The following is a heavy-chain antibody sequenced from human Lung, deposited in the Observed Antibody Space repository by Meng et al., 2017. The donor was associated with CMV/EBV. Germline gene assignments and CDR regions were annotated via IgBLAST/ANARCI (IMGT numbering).Heavy chain of an antibody. CDR3: ASDPGGGSGSYSGYYYYYGMDV. Sequence: SVKVSXKASGGTFSSYAISWVRQAPGQGLEWMGGIIPIFGTANYAQKFQGRVTITTDESTSTAYMELSSLRSEETAVYYCASDPGGGSGSYSGYYYYYGMDVWGQGTTVTVSS. D-gene: IGHD3-10*01. J-gene: IGHJ6*02. CDR2: IIPIFGTA. V-gene: IGHV1-69*05. CDR1: GGTFSSYA.